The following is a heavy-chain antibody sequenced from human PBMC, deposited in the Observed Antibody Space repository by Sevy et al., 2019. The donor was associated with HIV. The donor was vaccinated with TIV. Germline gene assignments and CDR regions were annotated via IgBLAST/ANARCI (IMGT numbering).Heavy chain of an antibody. D-gene: IGHD2-21*01. CDR2: IYYSGST. Sequence: SETLSLTCTVSGGSISSYYSSWIRQPPGKGLEWIGYIYYSGSTNYNPSLKSRVTISVDTSKNQFSLKLSSVTAADTAVYYCARGDWRYYFDYWGQGTLVTVSS. CDR1: GGSISSYY. J-gene: IGHJ4*02. V-gene: IGHV4-59*01. CDR3: ARGDWRYYFDY.